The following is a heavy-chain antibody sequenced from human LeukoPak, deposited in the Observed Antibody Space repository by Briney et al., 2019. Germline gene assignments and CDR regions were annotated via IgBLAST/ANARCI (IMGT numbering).Heavy chain of an antibody. CDR2: INTSGGST. CDR3: AIMHPYYDGNGYWVQ. Sequence: PGGSLRLSCAASGFTFSSYAMSWVRQAPGKGLEWVSGINTSGGSTDYADSVKGRFTISRDNPRNTLYMQMNSLRAEDTALYYCAIMHPYYDGNGYWVQWGQGTLVTVSS. J-gene: IGHJ4*02. V-gene: IGHV3-23*01. D-gene: IGHD3-22*01. CDR1: GFTFSSYA.